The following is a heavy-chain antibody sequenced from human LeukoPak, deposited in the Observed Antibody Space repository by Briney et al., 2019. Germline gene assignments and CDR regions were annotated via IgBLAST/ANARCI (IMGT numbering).Heavy chain of an antibody. CDR3: ARDPNSGSYLGEAFDY. J-gene: IGHJ4*02. CDR1: GYTFTGYY. D-gene: IGHD1-26*01. V-gene: IGHV1-2*02. CDR2: INPNSGGT. Sequence: ASVKVSCKASGYTFTGYYMQWVRQAPGQGLEWMGWINPNSGGTNYAQKFQGRVTMTRDTSISTAYMELSRLRSDDTAVYYCARDPNSGSYLGEAFDYWGQRTLVTVSS.